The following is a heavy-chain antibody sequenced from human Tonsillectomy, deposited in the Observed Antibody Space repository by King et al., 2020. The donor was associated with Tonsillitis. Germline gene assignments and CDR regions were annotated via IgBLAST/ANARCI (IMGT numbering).Heavy chain of an antibody. J-gene: IGHJ4*02. CDR1: GGSISSGGYS. CDR2: IYHSGST. Sequence: LQLQESGSGLVKPSQTLSLTCAVSGGSISSGGYSWSWIRQPPGKDLEWIGYIYHSGSTYYNPSLKSRVTISVDRSKNQFSLKLSSVTAADTAVYYCARGGCVVPAVPFDYWGQGTLVTVSS. V-gene: IGHV4-30-2*01. D-gene: IGHD2-2*01. CDR3: ARGGCVVPAVPFDY.